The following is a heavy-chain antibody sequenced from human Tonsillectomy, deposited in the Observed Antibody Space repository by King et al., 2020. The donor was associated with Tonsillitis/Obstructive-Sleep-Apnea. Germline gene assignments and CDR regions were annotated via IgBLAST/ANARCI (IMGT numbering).Heavy chain of an antibody. Sequence: QLQESGPGLVKPSGTLSLTCAVSVDSISSSYWWIWVRQPPGKGLEWIGAIYHIGSTNYNPSLKSRVTIALVKSKNQFSLKLRSVTAADTAVYFCAREIPAAGTNWFDPWGQGTLVTVSS. D-gene: IGHD6-13*01. CDR3: AREIPAAGTNWFDP. CDR2: IYHIGST. J-gene: IGHJ5*02. CDR1: VDSISSSYW. V-gene: IGHV4-4*02.